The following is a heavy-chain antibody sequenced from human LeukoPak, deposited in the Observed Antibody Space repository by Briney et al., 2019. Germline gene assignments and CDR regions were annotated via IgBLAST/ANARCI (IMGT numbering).Heavy chain of an antibody. J-gene: IGHJ4*02. CDR2: ISGSGGST. CDR1: GFTFSSYG. D-gene: IGHD3-10*01. Sequence: PGGSLRLSCAASGFTFSSYGMSWVRQAPGKGLEWVSAISGSGGSTYYADSVKGRFTISRDNSKNTLYLQMNSLRAEDTAVYYCVKAGFGELYFDYWGQGTLVTVSS. V-gene: IGHV3-23*01. CDR3: VKAGFGELYFDY.